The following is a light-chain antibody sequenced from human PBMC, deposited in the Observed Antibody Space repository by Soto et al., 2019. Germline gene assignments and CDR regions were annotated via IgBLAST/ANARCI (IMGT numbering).Light chain of an antibody. CDR1: QSVNRRY. Sequence: EIVLTQSPGTLSLSPGERATLSCRASQSVNRRYLAWYQQKPGQAPRLLIYGASNRATGIPDRFSGTGSGTDCALIINRLEPEDFAVYYCQQYGSSPYTFGLGTKLEIK. CDR2: GAS. V-gene: IGKV3-20*01. CDR3: QQYGSSPYT. J-gene: IGKJ2*01.